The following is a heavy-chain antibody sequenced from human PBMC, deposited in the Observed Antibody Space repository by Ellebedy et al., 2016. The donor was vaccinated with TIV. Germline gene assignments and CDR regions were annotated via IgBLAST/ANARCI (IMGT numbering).Heavy chain of an antibody. V-gene: IGHV4-39*07. CDR1: GGSISSSSYY. J-gene: IGHJ6*02. CDR3: ARARGFSYYYYGMDV. Sequence: SETLSLXCTVSGGSISSSSYYWGWIRQPPGKGLEWIGSIYYSGSTYYNPSLKSRVTISVDTSKNQFSLKLSSVTAADTAVYYCARARGFSYYYYGMDVWGQGTTVTVSS. CDR2: IYYSGST.